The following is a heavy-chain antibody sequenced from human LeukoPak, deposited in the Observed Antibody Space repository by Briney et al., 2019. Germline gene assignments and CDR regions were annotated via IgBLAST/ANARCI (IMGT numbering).Heavy chain of an antibody. D-gene: IGHD2-2*01. CDR1: GYTFTGYY. Sequence: GASVKVSCNASGYTFTGYYMHWVRQAPGQGLEWMGIINPSGGSTSYAQKFQGRVTITADESTSTAYMELSSLRSEDTAVYYCARRGDCSSTSCYVDEWGQGTLVTVSS. J-gene: IGHJ4*02. CDR3: ARRGDCSSTSCYVDE. CDR2: INPSGGST. V-gene: IGHV1-46*01.